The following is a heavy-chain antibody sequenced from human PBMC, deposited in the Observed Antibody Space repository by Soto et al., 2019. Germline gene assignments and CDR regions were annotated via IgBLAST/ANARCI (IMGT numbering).Heavy chain of an antibody. J-gene: IGHJ2*01. D-gene: IGHD6-13*01. CDR1: GFIFANYA. V-gene: IGHV3-23*01. Sequence: EVQLLESGGGLVQPGGSLRLSCAASGFIFANYAMTWVRQAPGKGLEWVSAITGNGGGTYHTDTVKGRFTISRDNSKPTLYLQMDSLRAEDTAVYYCAKVGSSWYWYFDLWGRGTLVTVSS. CDR2: ITGNGGGT. CDR3: AKVGSSWYWYFDL.